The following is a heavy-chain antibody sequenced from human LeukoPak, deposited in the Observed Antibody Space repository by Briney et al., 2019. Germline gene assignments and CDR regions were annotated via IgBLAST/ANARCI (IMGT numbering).Heavy chain of an antibody. Sequence: ASVKVSCKASGYTFTGYFIHWVRQAPGQGLEWMGRINPNTGGTNYARKFQGRVTMTRDTSITTAYMELSRLRSDDTAIYYCARVKSDIFHYMDVWGKGTTVTVSS. J-gene: IGHJ6*03. CDR2: INPNTGGT. V-gene: IGHV1-2*06. D-gene: IGHD3-3*02. CDR1: GYTFTGYF. CDR3: ARVKSDIFHYMDV.